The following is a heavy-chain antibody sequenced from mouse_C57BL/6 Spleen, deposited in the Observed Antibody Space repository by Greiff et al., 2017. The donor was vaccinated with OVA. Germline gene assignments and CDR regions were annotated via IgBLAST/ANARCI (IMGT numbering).Heavy chain of an antibody. Sequence: QLQQSGPELVKPGASVKISCKASGYTFTDYYMNWVKQSHGKSLEWIGDINPNNGGTSYNQKFKGKATLTVDKSSSTAYMELRSLTSEDSAVYYCARWGGGYFDYWGQGTTLTVSS. J-gene: IGHJ2*01. CDR2: INPNNGGT. V-gene: IGHV1-26*01. CDR3: ARWGGGYFDY. CDR1: GYTFTDYY.